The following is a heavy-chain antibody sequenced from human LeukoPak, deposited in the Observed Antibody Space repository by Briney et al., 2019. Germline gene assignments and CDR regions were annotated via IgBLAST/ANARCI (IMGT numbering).Heavy chain of an antibody. V-gene: IGHV1-2*02. CDR1: GYTFTGYY. J-gene: IGHJ4*02. CDR3: ARDGPAQMVDFDY. D-gene: IGHD3-10*01. Sequence: ASVKVSCKASGYTFTGYYMHWVRQAPGQGLEWMGWINPNSGGTNYAQKFQGRVAMTRDTSINTAYMELSRLRPDDTAVYYCARDGPAQMVDFDYWGQGALVTVSS. CDR2: INPNSGGT.